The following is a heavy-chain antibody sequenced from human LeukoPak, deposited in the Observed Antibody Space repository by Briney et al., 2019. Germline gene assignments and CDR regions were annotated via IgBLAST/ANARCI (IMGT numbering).Heavy chain of an antibody. J-gene: IGHJ6*03. CDR1: GFTFSNAW. D-gene: IGHD3-3*01. CDR3: TTVREWLPHYYYYYMDV. CDR2: IKSKTDGGTT. V-gene: IGHV3-15*01. Sequence: PGGSLRLSCAASGFTFSNAWMSWVRQAPGKGLEWVGRIKSKTDGGTTDYAAPVKGRFTISRDDSKNTLYLQMNSLKTEDTAVYYCTTVREWLPHYYYYYMDVWGKGTTVTVSS.